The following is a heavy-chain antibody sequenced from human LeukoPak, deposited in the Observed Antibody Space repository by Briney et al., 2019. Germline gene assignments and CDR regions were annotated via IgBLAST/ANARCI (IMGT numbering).Heavy chain of an antibody. V-gene: IGHV1-69*13. Sequence: SVKVSCKASGGTFSSYAISWVRRAPGQGLEWMGGIIPIFGTANYAQKFQGRVTITADESTSTAYMELSSLRSEDTAVYYCARDPTYYDFWSGPYGMDVWGQGTTVTVSS. J-gene: IGHJ6*02. CDR3: ARDPTYYDFWSGPYGMDV. CDR2: IIPIFGTA. CDR1: GGTFSSYA. D-gene: IGHD3-3*01.